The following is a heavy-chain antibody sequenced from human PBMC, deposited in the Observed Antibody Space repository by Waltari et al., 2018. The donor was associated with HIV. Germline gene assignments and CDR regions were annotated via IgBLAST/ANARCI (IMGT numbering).Heavy chain of an antibody. J-gene: IGHJ6*02. CDR2: IYSGGST. V-gene: IGHV3-53*01. CDR3: ARDRRDYYGMDV. D-gene: IGHD6-6*01. Sequence: APGKGLEWVSVIYSGGSTYYADSVKGRFTISRDNSKNTLYLQMNSLRAEDTAVYYCARDRRDYYGMDVWGQGP.